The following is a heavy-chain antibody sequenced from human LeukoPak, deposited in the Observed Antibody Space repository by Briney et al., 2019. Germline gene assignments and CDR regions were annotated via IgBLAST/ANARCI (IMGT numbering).Heavy chain of an antibody. D-gene: IGHD3-22*01. CDR1: GLTFSRYA. Sequence: GGTLRLSCAASGLTFSRYAMSWVRQAPGKGLEWVSGVSTSGGSTYYADSVKGRFTISRDNSKNTLHLQMNSLRAEDTAIYYCAKQAYDSPRTDFDYWGQGTLVTVSS. CDR3: AKQAYDSPRTDFDY. CDR2: VSTSGGST. V-gene: IGHV3-23*01. J-gene: IGHJ4*02.